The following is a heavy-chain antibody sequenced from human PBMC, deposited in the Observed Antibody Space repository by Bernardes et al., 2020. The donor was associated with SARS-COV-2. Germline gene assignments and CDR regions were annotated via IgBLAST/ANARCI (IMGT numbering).Heavy chain of an antibody. D-gene: IGHD2-2*01. CDR3: ARLRECTSSSCYVTQVYYGMDV. CDR2: ISSSSSSI. V-gene: IGHV3-48*01. J-gene: IGHJ6*02. CDR1: GFTFTSYD. Sequence: GGSLRLSCAASGFTFTSYDMNWVRQAPGKGLEWVSYISSSSSSIYYADSVKGRFTISRDNAENSLYLQMNSLRAEDTAVYYCARLRECTSSSCYVTQVYYGMDVWGQATTVTVSS.